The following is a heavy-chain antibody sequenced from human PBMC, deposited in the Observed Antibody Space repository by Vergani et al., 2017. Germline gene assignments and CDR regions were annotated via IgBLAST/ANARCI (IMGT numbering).Heavy chain of an antibody. V-gene: IGHV3-30*01. D-gene: IGHD6-6*01. CDR2: ISYDGSNK. CDR3: ARDGRDDSSSPAFDI. CDR1: GFPFSSYA. J-gene: IGHJ3*02. Sequence: QVQLVESGGGVVQPGRSLRLSCAASGFPFSSYAMHWVRQAPGKGLEWVAVISYDGSNKYYADSVKGRFTISRDNSKNTLYLQMNSLRAEDTAVYYCARDGRDDSSSPAFDIWGQGTMVTVSS.